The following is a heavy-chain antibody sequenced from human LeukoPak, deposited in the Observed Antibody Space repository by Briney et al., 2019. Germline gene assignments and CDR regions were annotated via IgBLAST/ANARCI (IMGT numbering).Heavy chain of an antibody. CDR2: IHYSGSA. D-gene: IGHD2-8*01. V-gene: IGHV4-59*01. CDR1: GGSISSYY. J-gene: IGHJ3*02. Sequence: TSETLSLTCTVSGGSISSYYWSWIRQPPGKGLEWIGYIHYSGSANYNPSRRSRVTISVDTSKNQFSLKLRSVTAADTAVYYCARSIVVMTNVAFDIWSQGTMVTVSS. CDR3: ARSIVVMTNVAFDI.